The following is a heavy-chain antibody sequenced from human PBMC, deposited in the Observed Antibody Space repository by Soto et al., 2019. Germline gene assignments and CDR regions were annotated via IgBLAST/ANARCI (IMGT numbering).Heavy chain of an antibody. CDR2: IFYSGHL. CDR1: GTSFTTYY. V-gene: IGHV4-59*08. J-gene: IGHJ6*02. D-gene: IGHD6-13*01. CDR3: ASSEGAAGLTDYYYYGMDV. Sequence: PSETLSLTCSVSGTSFTTYYWSWILKSPGKGLEWIGYIFYSGHLKYNPSLKSRVTISVDTSKNQFSLKLSSVTAADTAVYYCASSEGAAGLTDYYYYGMDVWGQGTTVT.